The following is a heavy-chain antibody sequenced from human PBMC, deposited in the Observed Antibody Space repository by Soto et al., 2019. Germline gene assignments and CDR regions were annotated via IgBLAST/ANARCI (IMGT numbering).Heavy chain of an antibody. Sequence: QVQLVQSGAEVKKPGASVKVSCKASGYTFTSHDINWMRQTTGQGLEWMGWMNPNSGHTNYAQKFQGRVTMTRDSSISTAYMELTNLRSEDTPIYYCASDMSTTWGQGTLVTVSS. V-gene: IGHV1-8*01. CDR3: ASDMSTT. CDR1: GYTFTSHD. J-gene: IGHJ5*02. D-gene: IGHD3-16*01. CDR2: MNPNSGHT.